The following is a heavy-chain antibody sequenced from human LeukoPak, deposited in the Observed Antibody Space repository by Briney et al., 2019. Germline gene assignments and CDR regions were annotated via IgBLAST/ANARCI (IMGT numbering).Heavy chain of an antibody. CDR3: AKDAVGGTYVRYFDS. D-gene: IGHD1-26*01. CDR1: GFTFSDYN. CDR2: ISRSGSTK. Sequence: KPGGSLRLSCAASGFTFSDYNMRWIRQAPGKGLEWVSSISRSGSTKYYANSVKGRFTISRDNSKSTLYLQMNSLGAEDTAVYYCAKDAVGGTYVRYFDSWGQGTLVTVSS. V-gene: IGHV3-11*01. J-gene: IGHJ4*02.